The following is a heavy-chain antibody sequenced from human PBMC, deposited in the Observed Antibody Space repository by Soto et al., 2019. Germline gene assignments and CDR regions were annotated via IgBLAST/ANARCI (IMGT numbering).Heavy chain of an antibody. CDR2: IYYSGSS. V-gene: IGHV4-59*08. Sequence: PSATLSLTCTVSGGSIGNSYWSWIRQSPGKGLEWIGYIYYSGSSNYNPSLKSRVSISVDTSKNQFSLKLSSVTAADTAVYYCARHSSSWPIFDYWGQGTLVTVSS. J-gene: IGHJ4*02. D-gene: IGHD6-13*01. CDR1: GGSIGNSY. CDR3: ARHSSSWPIFDY.